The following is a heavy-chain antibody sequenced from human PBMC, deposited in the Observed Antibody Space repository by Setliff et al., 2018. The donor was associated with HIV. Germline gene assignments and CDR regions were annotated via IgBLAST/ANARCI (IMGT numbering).Heavy chain of an antibody. Sequence: PGGSLRLSCTASGFTFSDYWMHWVRRGPGRGLEWVSRIGRDGTVANYADSVKGRFTISRDNARNTLFLQMNSLRAEDTAVYYCARGVRGVVNGMDVWGQGTTVTVSS. CDR1: GFTFSDYW. D-gene: IGHD3-10*01. J-gene: IGHJ6*02. CDR2: IGRDGTVA. CDR3: ARGVRGVVNGMDV. V-gene: IGHV3-74*01.